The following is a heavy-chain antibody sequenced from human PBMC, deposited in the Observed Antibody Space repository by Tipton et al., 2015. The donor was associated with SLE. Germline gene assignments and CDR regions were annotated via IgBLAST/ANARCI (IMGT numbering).Heavy chain of an antibody. CDR3: VEGHTAMVIFDS. Sequence: TLSLTCNVSGVSVSATSYYWGWVRQSPGKRLEWIGSTYYDGTTYYSESPKSRVSISTDTSKHQFSLKVISVTAADTAVYYCVEGHTAMVIFDSWGRGTLVTVSS. CDR2: TYYDGTT. CDR1: GVSVSATSYY. D-gene: IGHD5-18*01. V-gene: IGHV4-39*01. J-gene: IGHJ4*01.